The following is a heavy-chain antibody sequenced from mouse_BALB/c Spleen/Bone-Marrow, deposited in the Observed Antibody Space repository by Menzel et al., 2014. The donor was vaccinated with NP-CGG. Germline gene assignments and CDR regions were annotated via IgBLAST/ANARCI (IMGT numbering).Heavy chain of an antibody. CDR3: ARYDGYYFDY. CDR1: GISITTGNYR. D-gene: IGHD2-3*01. CDR2: IYYSGTI. Sequence: EEQLQESGPGLVKPSQTVSLTCTVTGISITTGNYRWSWIRQFPGNKLEWIGYIYYSGTITYNPSLTSRTTITRDTSKNQFFLEMNSLTAEDPATYYCARYDGYYFDYWGRGATLTVAS. J-gene: IGHJ2*01. V-gene: IGHV3-5*02.